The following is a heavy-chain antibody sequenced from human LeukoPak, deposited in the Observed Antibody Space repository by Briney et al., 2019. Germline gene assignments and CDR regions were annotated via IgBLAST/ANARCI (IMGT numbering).Heavy chain of an antibody. CDR2: INSDGSST. Sequence: PGGSLRLSCAASGFTFSSYWMHWVRQAPGKGLVWGSRINSDGSSTSYADSVKGRFTISRDNAKNTLYLQMNSLRAEDTAVYYCARVSGDHPYYYGMDVWGQGTTVTVSS. D-gene: IGHD4-17*01. J-gene: IGHJ6*02. V-gene: IGHV3-74*01. CDR3: ARVSGDHPYYYGMDV. CDR1: GFTFSSYW.